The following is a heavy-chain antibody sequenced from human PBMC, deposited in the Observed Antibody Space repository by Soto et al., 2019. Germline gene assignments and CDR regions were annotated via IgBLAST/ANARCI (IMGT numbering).Heavy chain of an antibody. Sequence: XXSLRLSCAASRFTFISYAMSWVRQAPGKGLEWLEDXSGRGXSTYYAHSVKXXFTISRDXXRNKVYLQMYSLRPDDTAVYYCAKDRLEGGFDYWGQGTLVTVSS. V-gene: IGHV3-23*01. CDR2: XSGRGXST. CDR3: AKDRLEGGFDY. J-gene: IGHJ4*02. D-gene: IGHD3-16*01. CDR1: RFTFISYA.